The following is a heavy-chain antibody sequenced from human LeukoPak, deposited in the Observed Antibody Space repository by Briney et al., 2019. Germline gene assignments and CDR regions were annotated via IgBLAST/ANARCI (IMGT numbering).Heavy chain of an antibody. D-gene: IGHD2-21*01. V-gene: IGHV3-23*01. CDR3: AKAPVTTCSGAYCYPFDY. CDR1: GFTFSSYV. CDR2: ISVSGNT. Sequence: GGSLRLSCAASGFTFSSYVMHWVRQAPGKGLEWVSAISVSGNTYHADPVKGRFTISRDSSKNTLYLQMNRLRAEDAAVYYCAKAPVTTCSGAYCYPFDYWGQGTLVTVSS. J-gene: IGHJ4*02.